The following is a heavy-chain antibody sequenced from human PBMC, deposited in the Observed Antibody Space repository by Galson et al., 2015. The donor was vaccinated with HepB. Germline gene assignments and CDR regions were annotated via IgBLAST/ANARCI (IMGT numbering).Heavy chain of an antibody. CDR2: ITPSGDNT. D-gene: IGHD6-19*01. CDR1: GFTFSYYA. Sequence: SLRLSCAASGFTFSYYAMSWVRQAPGKGLEWISAITPSGDNTYSADSMKGRFTISRDNSRNTLFWQMNSLRADDTAIYFCAKVFPEKVDGWYRQALYYFDSWGQGTRVTVSS. J-gene: IGHJ4*02. CDR3: AKVFPEKVDGWYRQALYYFDS. V-gene: IGHV3-23*01.